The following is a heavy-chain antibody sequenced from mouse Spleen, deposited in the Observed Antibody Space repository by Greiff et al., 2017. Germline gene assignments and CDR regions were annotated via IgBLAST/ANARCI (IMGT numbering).Heavy chain of an antibody. CDR3: ARGLRYFDV. CDR2: ISDGGSYT. V-gene: IGHV5-4*01. CDR1: GFTFSSYA. Sequence: EVQLVESGGGLVKPGGSLKLSCAASGFTFSSYAMSWVRQTPEKRLEWVATISDGGSYTYYPDNVKGRFTISRDNAKNNLYLQMSHLKSEDTAMYYCARGLRYFDVWGTGTTVTVSS. J-gene: IGHJ1*03.